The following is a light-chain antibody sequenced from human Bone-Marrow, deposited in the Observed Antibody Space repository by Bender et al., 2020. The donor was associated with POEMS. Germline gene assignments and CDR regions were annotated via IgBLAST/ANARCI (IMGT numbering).Light chain of an antibody. CDR3: ATWDAKMSGQYVL. Sequence: QSVLTQPPSASGTPGQRVTISCSGSSSNIGSHYVYWYQQLPGAAPTLLIYRNNLRPSGVPDRFSGSRSGTSASLAISWLRSEDEADYYCATWDAKMSGQYVLFGGGTKLTVL. CDR1: SSNIGSHY. CDR2: RNN. V-gene: IGLV1-47*01. J-gene: IGLJ2*01.